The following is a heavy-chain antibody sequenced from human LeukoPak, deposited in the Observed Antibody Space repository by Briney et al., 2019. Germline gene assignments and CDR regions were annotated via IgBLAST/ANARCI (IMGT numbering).Heavy chain of an antibody. CDR1: GFTFSSYA. Sequence: GGSLRLSCAASGFTFSSYAMSWVRQAPGKGLEWVSAISGSGGSTYYADSVKGRFTISRDNSKNTLYLQMNSLRAEDTAVYYCAKSSYYDSSGYYGRTIFDYWGQGTLVTDSS. CDR2: ISGSGGST. CDR3: AKSSYYDSSGYYGRTIFDY. J-gene: IGHJ4*02. V-gene: IGHV3-23*01. D-gene: IGHD3-22*01.